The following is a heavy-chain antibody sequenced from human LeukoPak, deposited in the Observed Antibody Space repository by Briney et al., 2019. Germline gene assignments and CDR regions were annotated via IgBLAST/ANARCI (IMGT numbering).Heavy chain of an antibody. CDR1: GFTFSDYY. CDR3: ARSIPYGTTWYGRSDY. D-gene: IGHD6-13*01. J-gene: IGHJ4*02. V-gene: IGHV3-11*01. CDR2: ISSSGSTI. Sequence: GGSLRLSCAASGFTFSDYYMSWIRQAPGKGLEWVSYISSSGSTIYYADSVKGRFTISRDNAKNSLYLQMNGLRAEDTAIYYCARSIPYGTTWYGRSDYWGQGTLVTVSS.